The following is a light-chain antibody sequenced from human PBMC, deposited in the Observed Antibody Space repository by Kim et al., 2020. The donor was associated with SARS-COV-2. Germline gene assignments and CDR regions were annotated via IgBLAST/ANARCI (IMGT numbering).Light chain of an antibody. CDR3: SSYTRSSTYV. Sequence: QSVLTQPASVSGSPGQSITISCTGTSSDVGGYNYVSWYQQHPGKAPKLMIYDVSKRPSGVSNRFSGSKSGNTASLTISGLQAEDEADYYCSSYTRSSTYVFGTGTKVTVL. J-gene: IGLJ1*01. CDR2: DVS. CDR1: SSDVGGYNY. V-gene: IGLV2-14*01.